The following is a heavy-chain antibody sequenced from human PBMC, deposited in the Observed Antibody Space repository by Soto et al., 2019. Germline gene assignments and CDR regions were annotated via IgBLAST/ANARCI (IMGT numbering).Heavy chain of an antibody. V-gene: IGHV3-11*05. J-gene: IGHJ4*02. Sequence: QVQLVESGGGLVKAGGSLRLSCAASGFVFSDYYMTWIRQAPGKGLEWLTYISSSSSHTNYADSVKGRFTISRDNAKNSVYLQINSLRAEDTAVYYCVRRISAHFDYWGQGTLVTVSS. CDR1: GFVFSDYY. CDR3: VRRISAHFDY. CDR2: ISSSSSHT.